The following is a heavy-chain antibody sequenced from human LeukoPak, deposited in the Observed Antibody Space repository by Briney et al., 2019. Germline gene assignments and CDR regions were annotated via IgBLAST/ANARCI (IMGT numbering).Heavy chain of an antibody. CDR1: TSSSYY. J-gene: IGHJ4*02. CDR2: IYYSGIT. V-gene: IGHV4-39*01. Sequence: SETLSLTCITSSSYYWSWIRQPPGKGLEWIGSIYYSGITYYSPSLKRRVNIYVDTSKNQFSLKLSSETAADTAVYYCASQGCSSSSCHFDYWGQGTLVTVSS. D-gene: IGHD2-2*01. CDR3: ASQGCSSSSCHFDY.